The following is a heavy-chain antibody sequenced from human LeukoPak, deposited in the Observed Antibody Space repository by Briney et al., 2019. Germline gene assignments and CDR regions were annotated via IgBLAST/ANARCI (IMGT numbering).Heavy chain of an antibody. CDR3: ARLEYYYGSGSYWYYFDY. CDR1: GGSISSYY. CDR2: IYYSGGT. Sequence: SETLSLTCTVSGGSISSYYWGWIRQPPGQGLEWIGCIYYSGGTNYNPSLKSRVTISVDASKNQFSLKLSSVTAADTAVYYCARLEYYYGSGSYWYYFDYWGQGTLVTVSS. J-gene: IGHJ4*02. D-gene: IGHD3-10*01. V-gene: IGHV4-59*08.